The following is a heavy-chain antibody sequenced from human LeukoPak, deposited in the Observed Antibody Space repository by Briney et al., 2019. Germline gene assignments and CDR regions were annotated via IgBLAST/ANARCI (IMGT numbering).Heavy chain of an antibody. V-gene: IGHV3-30*04. CDR2: ISYDGSNK. CDR3: ARDSGFSGTQRGKY. J-gene: IGHJ4*02. Sequence: GGSLRLSCAGSGFTFSSYAMHWVRQAPGKGLEWVAVISYDGSNKYYADSVKGRFTISRDNSKNTLYLQMNSLRAEDTAVYYCARDSGFSGTQRGKYWGQGTLVTVSS. CDR1: GFTFSSYA. D-gene: IGHD3/OR15-3a*01.